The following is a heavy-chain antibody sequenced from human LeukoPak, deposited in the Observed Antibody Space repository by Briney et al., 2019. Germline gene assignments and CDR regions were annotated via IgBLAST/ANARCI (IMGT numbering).Heavy chain of an antibody. Sequence: SETLSLTCTVSGGSISGYYWGWIRQPPGKGLEWIGSIYHSGSTYYNPSLKSRVTISVDTSKNQFSLKLSSVTAADTAVYYCAREGPTSFSDYWGQGTLVTVSS. CDR2: IYHSGST. CDR1: GGSISGYY. CDR3: AREGPTSFSDY. D-gene: IGHD1-1*01. J-gene: IGHJ4*02. V-gene: IGHV4-38-2*02.